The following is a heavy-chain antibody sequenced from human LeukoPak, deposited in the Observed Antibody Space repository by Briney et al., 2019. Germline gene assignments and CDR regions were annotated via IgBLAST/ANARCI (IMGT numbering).Heavy chain of an antibody. CDR3: VTAVLRYFDWLPFLY. V-gene: IGHV1-24*01. J-gene: IGHJ4*02. Sequence: ASVKVSCKVSGYTLTELSMHWVRQAPGKGLEWMGGFDPEDGETIYAQKFQGRVTMTEDTSTDTAYMELSSLRSEDTAVYYCVTAVLRYFDWLPFLYWGQGTLVTVSS. CDR2: FDPEDGET. CDR1: GYTLTELS. D-gene: IGHD3-9*01.